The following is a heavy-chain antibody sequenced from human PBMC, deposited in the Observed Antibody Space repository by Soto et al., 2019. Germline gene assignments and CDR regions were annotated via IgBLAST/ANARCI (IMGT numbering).Heavy chain of an antibody. V-gene: IGHV1-69*06. CDR2: IIPIFGTA. Sequence: ASVKVSCKASGGTFSSYAISWVRQAPGQGLEWMGGIIPIFGTANYAQKFQGRVTITADKSTSTAYMELSSLRSEDTAVYYCARRRYYDPRDEVDDAFDIWGQGTMVTVSS. CDR1: GGTFSSYA. CDR3: ARRRYYDPRDEVDDAFDI. J-gene: IGHJ3*02. D-gene: IGHD3-22*01.